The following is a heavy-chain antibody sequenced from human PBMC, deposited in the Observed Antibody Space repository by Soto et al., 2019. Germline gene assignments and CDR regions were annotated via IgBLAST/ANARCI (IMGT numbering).Heavy chain of an antibody. CDR1: GFTFSSYG. V-gene: IGHV3-30*18. J-gene: IGHJ6*02. CDR3: AKGPHPTGQDYYYGMDV. CDR2: ISYDGSNK. Sequence: PGGSLRLSCAASGFTFSSYGMHWVRQAPGKGLEWVAVISYDGSNKYYADSVKGRFTISRDNSKNTLYLQMNSLRAEDTAVYYCAKGPHPTGQDYYYGMDVWGQGTTVTVSS.